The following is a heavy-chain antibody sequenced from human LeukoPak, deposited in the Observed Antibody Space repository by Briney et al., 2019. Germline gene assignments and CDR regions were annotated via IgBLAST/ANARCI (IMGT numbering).Heavy chain of an antibody. V-gene: IGHV4-34*01. CDR3: ARHVRGSSSWYVGRGYYFDY. J-gene: IGHJ4*02. Sequence: SETLSLTCAVYGGSFSGYYWSWIRQPPGKGLEWIGEINHSGSTNYNPSLKSRVTISVDTSKNQFSLKLSSVTAADTAVYYCARHVRGSSSWYVGRGYYFDYWGQGTLVTVSS. CDR2: INHSGST. D-gene: IGHD6-13*01. CDR1: GGSFSGYY.